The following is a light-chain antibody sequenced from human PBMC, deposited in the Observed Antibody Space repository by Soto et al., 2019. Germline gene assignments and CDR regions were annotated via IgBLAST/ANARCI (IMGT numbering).Light chain of an antibody. J-gene: IGLJ2*01. CDR1: RSDVGSYNL. CDR2: AVS. V-gene: IGLV2-23*02. CDR3: CSYAGSSTLS. Sequence: QSALTQPASVSGSPGQSITISCTGTRSDVGSYNLVSWYQQHPGKAPKLMIYAVSKRPSGVSNRFSGSKSGNTASLTISGLLAEDEADYYCCSYAGSSTLSIGGGTKLTVL.